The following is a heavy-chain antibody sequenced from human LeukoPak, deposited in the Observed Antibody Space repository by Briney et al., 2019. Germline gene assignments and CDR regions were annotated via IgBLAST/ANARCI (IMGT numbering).Heavy chain of an antibody. CDR1: GDSVSSNSAA. CDR3: ARDERYCSGGSCYTRHIDY. Sequence: SQTLSLTCAISGDSVSSNSAAWNWIRQSPSRGLEWLGRTYYRSKWYNDYAVSVKSRITINPDTSKNQFSLQLNSVTPEDTAVYYCARDERYCSGGSCYTRHIDYWGQGTLVTVSS. CDR2: TYYRSKWYN. J-gene: IGHJ4*02. D-gene: IGHD2-15*01. V-gene: IGHV6-1*01.